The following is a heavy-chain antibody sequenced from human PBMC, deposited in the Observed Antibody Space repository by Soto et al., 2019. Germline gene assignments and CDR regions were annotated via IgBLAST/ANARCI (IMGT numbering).Heavy chain of an antibody. CDR3: AKKGYYDTSGYPIRYFDY. CDR2: INHSGST. CDR1: GLPFSGYY. V-gene: IGHV4-34*01. Sequence: SETLSLTCAIYGLPFSGYYWTWIRQPPGTGLEWIGEINHSGSTNYNPSLKSRVAISVDTSKNQFSLKLTSVTAADTAVYYCAKKGYYDTSGYPIRYFDYWGQGTLVTVSS. D-gene: IGHD3-22*01. J-gene: IGHJ4*02.